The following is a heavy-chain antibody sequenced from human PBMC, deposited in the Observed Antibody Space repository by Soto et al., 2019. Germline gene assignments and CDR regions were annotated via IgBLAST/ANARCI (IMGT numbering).Heavy chain of an antibody. CDR2: IWYDGSNK. CDR3: ARVNYDFWSGSYFDGMDV. J-gene: IGHJ6*02. Sequence: QVQLVESGGGVVQPGRSLRLSCAASGFTFSSYGMHWVRQAPGKGLEWVAVIWYDGSNKYYADSVKGRFTISRDNSKNRLYRQMNSLRAEDTAVYYCARVNYDFWSGSYFDGMDVWGQGTTVTVSS. V-gene: IGHV3-33*01. D-gene: IGHD3-3*01. CDR1: GFTFSSYG.